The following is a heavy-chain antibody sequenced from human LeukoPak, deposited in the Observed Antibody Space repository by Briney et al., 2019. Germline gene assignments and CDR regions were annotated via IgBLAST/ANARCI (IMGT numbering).Heavy chain of an antibody. CDR1: GFAFSSFA. J-gene: IGHJ4*02. CDR3: ARGTGTRVAPYYFGH. CDR2: ISYDGNNK. Sequence: GGSLRLSCAASGFAFSSFAMHWVRQAPGKGLEWVAVISYDGNNKYYADSVKGRFTISRDNSKNTLYLQMNSLRTEDTTMYYCARGTGTRVAPYYFGHWGQGTLVTVSS. V-gene: IGHV3-30-3*01. D-gene: IGHD1-1*01.